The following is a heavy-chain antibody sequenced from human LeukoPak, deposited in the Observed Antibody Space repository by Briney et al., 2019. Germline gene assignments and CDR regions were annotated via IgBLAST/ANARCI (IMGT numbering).Heavy chain of an antibody. CDR2: MNPNSGNT. Sequence: ASVKVSCKTSGYTFTRYDVNWERQAPGQGPEWMGWMNPNSGNTHYAQKFQGRVTLTRNTSISTAYMELSSLRSEDTAVYYCARGPLFNSAWLDYWGQGTLVKVSS. D-gene: IGHD3-3*01. J-gene: IGHJ4*02. V-gene: IGHV1-8*01. CDR1: GYTFTRYD. CDR3: ARGPLFNSAWLDY.